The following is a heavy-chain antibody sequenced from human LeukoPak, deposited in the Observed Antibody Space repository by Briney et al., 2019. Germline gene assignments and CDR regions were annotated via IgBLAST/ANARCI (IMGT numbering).Heavy chain of an antibody. J-gene: IGHJ6*03. Sequence: PGGSLRLSCAASGFTFSSYGMSWVRQAPGKGLEWVSYISSSGSTIYYADSVKGRFTISRDNAKNSLYLQMNSLRAEDTAVYYCARVYSSSWSYYYYYMDVWGKGTTVTISS. CDR3: ARVYSSSWSYYYYYMDV. V-gene: IGHV3-48*04. D-gene: IGHD6-13*01. CDR2: ISSSGSTI. CDR1: GFTFSSYG.